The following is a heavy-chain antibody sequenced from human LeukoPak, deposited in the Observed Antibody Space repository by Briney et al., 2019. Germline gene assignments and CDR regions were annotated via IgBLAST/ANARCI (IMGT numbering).Heavy chain of an antibody. Sequence: GGSLRLSCAASGFTFSSHWMSWVRQAPGKGLEWVANIKQDGSEKYYVDSVKGRFTISRDNAKNSLYLQMNSLRAEDTAVYYCARDPGVIHYDYWGQGTLVTVSS. CDR2: IKQDGSEK. D-gene: IGHD3-16*02. J-gene: IGHJ4*02. CDR3: ARDPGVIHYDY. V-gene: IGHV3-7*03. CDR1: GFTFSSHW.